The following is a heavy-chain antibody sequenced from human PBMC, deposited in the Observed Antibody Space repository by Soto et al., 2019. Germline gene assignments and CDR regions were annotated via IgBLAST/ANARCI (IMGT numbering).Heavy chain of an antibody. J-gene: IGHJ6*02. CDR2: IDPSDSYT. CDR1: GYSFTSYW. V-gene: IGHV5-10-1*01. D-gene: IGHD4-4*01. Sequence: GESLKISCKGSGYSFTSYWISWVRQMPGKGLEWMGRIDPSDSYTNYSPSFQGHVTISADKSISTAYLQWSSLKASDTAMYYCARHTVKDYYYYGMDVWGPGTTVTVSS. CDR3: ARHTVKDYYYYGMDV.